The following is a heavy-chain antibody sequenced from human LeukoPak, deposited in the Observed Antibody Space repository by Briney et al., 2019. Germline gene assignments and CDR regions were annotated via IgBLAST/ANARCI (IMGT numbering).Heavy chain of an antibody. CDR1: GGSISSSSYY. CDR3: ATGLGSSWYFDY. V-gene: IGHV4-39*07. Sequence: SETLSLTCTVSGGSISSSSYYWGWIRQPPGKGLEWIGSIYYSGSTYYNPSLKGRVTISVDTSKNQFSLKLSSVTAADTAVYYCATGLGSSWYFDYWGQGTLVTVSS. J-gene: IGHJ4*02. D-gene: IGHD6-13*01. CDR2: IYYSGST.